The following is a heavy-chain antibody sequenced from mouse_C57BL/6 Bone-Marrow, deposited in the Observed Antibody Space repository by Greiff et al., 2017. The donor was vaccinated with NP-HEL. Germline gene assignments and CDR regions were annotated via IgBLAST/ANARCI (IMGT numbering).Heavy chain of an antibody. CDR1: GYTFTDYE. D-gene: IGHD1-1*02. CDR2: IDPGTGGT. CDR3: ARYCNCGRYAY. J-gene: IGHJ2*01. V-gene: IGHV1-15*01. Sequence: QVQLQQPGAELVRPGASVTLSCKASGYTFTDYEMHWVKQTPVHGLEWIGAIDPGTGGTAYNEKFKGKAILTVDKSSSTAYMQLSSLTSEDSAVYYCARYCNCGRYAYWGQGTTVTVSA.